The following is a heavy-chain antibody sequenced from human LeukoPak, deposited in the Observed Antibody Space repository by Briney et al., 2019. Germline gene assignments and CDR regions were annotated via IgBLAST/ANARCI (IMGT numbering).Heavy chain of an antibody. J-gene: IGHJ5*02. CDR3: ARGRYSAGDNWFDP. CDR1: GGSISSYY. D-gene: IGHD3-9*01. CDR2: IYYSGST. V-gene: IGHV4-59*01. Sequence: SETLSLTCTVSGGSISSYYWSWIRQPPGKGLEWIGYIYYSGSTTYNPSLKSRVTFSVDTSKNHFSLKLSSVTAADTAVYYCARGRYSAGDNWFDPWGQGTLVTVSS.